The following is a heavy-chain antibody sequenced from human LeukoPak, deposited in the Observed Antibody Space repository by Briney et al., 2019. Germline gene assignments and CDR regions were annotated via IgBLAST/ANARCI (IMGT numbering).Heavy chain of an antibody. CDR1: GYTFTSYD. CDR3: ARTEVVTASPSQKTFDY. J-gene: IGHJ4*02. Sequence: ASVKVSCKASGYTFTSYDINWVRQATGQGLEWMGWMNPNSGNTGYAQKFQGRVTMTRNTSISTAYMELSSLRSEDTAVYYCARTEVVTASPSQKTFDYWGQGTLVTVSS. CDR2: MNPNSGNT. D-gene: IGHD2-21*02. V-gene: IGHV1-8*01.